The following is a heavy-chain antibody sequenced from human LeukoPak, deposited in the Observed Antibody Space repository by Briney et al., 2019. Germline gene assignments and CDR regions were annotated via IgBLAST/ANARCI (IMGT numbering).Heavy chain of an antibody. V-gene: IGHV3-30*18. CDR2: ISYDGSNK. CDR1: GFTFSSYG. Sequence: GRSLRLSCAASGFTFSSYGMHWVRQAPGKRLEWVAVISYDGSNKYYADSVKGRFTISRDNSKNTLYLQMNSLRAEDTAVYYCAKNFRRGYSGYDYGTDFDYWGQGTLVTVSS. J-gene: IGHJ4*02. CDR3: AKNFRRGYSGYDYGTDFDY. D-gene: IGHD5-12*01.